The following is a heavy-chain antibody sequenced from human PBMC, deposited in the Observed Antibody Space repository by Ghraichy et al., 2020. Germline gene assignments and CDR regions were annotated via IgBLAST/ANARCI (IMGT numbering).Heavy chain of an antibody. V-gene: IGHV4-59*08. D-gene: IGHD2-15*01. CDR2: IYYSGST. Sequence: ESLNISCTVSGGSISNYYWNWIRQPPGKGLEWIGYIYYSGSTNYSPSLKSRVTISVDTSKNQFSLNLNSVTAADTAVYYCARRRCSGGSCYIGFDYWGQGALVSVSS. CDR3: ARRRCSGGSCYIGFDY. CDR1: GGSISNYY. J-gene: IGHJ4*02.